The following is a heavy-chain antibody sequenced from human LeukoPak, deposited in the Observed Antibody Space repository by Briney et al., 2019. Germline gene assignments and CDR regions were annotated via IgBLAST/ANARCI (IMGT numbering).Heavy chain of an antibody. CDR3: ARTGIVVEHYYYGMDV. CDR1: GDTFTSYD. CDR2: MNPNSGNT. V-gene: IGHV1-8*01. Sequence: ASVKVSCKASGDTFTSYDIKWVRQAPGQGLEWMGWMNPNSGNTGYAQKFQGRVTMTRNTSISTAYMELSSLRSEDTAVYYCARTGIVVEHYYYGMDVWGQGTTVTVSS. D-gene: IGHD2-2*01. J-gene: IGHJ6*02.